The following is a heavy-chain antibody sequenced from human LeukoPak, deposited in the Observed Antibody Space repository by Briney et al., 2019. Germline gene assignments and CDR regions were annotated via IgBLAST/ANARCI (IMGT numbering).Heavy chain of an antibody. CDR3: AKDWSTYYYDSSGYYPVDY. CDR1: GFTFGGYG. D-gene: IGHD3-22*01. CDR2: IAYDGSRA. Sequence: PGGSLRLSCAGSGFTFGGYGMHWFRQTPGKGLEWVAVIAYDGSRAFYADSVKGRFTISRDNSKNTLYLQMNSLRAEDTAVYYCAKDWSTYYYDSSGYYPVDYWGQGTLVTVSS. J-gene: IGHJ4*02. V-gene: IGHV3-33*06.